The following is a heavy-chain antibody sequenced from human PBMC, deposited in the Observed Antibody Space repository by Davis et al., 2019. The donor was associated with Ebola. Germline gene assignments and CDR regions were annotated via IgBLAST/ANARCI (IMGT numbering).Heavy chain of an antibody. CDR3: AREEIVVVVAATYYYYGMDV. Sequence: GGSLRLSCAASGYTFTSYYMHWVRQAPGQGLEWMGIINPSGGSTSYAQKFQGRVTMTRDTSTSTVYMELSSLRSEDTAVYYCAREEIVVVVAATYYYYGMDVWGQGTTVTVS. CDR2: INPSGGST. V-gene: IGHV1-46*03. D-gene: IGHD2-15*01. CDR1: GYTFTSYY. J-gene: IGHJ6*02.